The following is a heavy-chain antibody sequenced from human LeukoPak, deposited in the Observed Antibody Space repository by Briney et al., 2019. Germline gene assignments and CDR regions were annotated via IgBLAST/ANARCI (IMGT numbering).Heavy chain of an antibody. J-gene: IGHJ6*03. Sequence: PSETLSLTCTVSGGSISSSSYYWGWIRQPPGKGLEWIGSIYYSGSTYYNPSLKSRVTISVDTSKNQFSLKLRSVTAADTAVYYCARDYYGSGGYYYMDVWGKGTTVTVSS. CDR3: ARDYYGSGGYYYMDV. D-gene: IGHD3-10*01. CDR1: GGSISSSSYY. V-gene: IGHV4-39*07. CDR2: IYYSGST.